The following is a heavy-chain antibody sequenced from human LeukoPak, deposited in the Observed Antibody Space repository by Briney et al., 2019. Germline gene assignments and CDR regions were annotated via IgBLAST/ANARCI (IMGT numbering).Heavy chain of an antibody. D-gene: IGHD3-10*01. V-gene: IGHV3-48*03. CDR1: GFTFRSYE. CDR2: ISSGGSTI. Sequence: GGSLRLSCAASGFTFRSYEMNWVRQGPGKGLEWVSYISSGGSTIYYADSVKGRFTISRDNAKNSLYLQMNSLRAEDTAVYYCAKDGRRNYYGSGSYLWYFDLWGRGTLVTVSS. CDR3: AKDGRRNYYGSGSYLWYFDL. J-gene: IGHJ2*01.